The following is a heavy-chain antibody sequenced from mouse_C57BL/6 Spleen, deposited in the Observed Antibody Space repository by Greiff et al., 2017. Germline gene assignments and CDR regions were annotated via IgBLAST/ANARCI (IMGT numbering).Heavy chain of an antibody. CDR3: ARWGVANPWFAY. D-gene: IGHD1-1*01. CDR1: GYTFTSYW. CDR2: IHPNSGST. V-gene: IGHV1-64*01. J-gene: IGHJ3*01. Sequence: QVQLQQPGAELVKPGASVKLSCKASGYTFTSYWMHWVKQRPGQGLEWIGMIHPNSGSTNYNEKFKSKATLTVVKSSSTAYMQLSSLTSEDSAVYYCARWGVANPWFAYWGQGTLVTVSA.